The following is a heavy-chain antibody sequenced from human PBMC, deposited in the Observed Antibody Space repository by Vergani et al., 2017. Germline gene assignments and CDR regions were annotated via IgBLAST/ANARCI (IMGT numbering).Heavy chain of an antibody. Sequence: QVQLQESGPGLVKPSETLSLTCTVSGGSVSSGSYYWSWIRQPPGKGLEWIGYIYYSGSTNYNPSLKSRVTISVDTSKNQFSLKLSSVTAADTAVYYCARAGGWELPEYYFDYGGQGTLVTVSS. CDR3: ARAGGWELPEYYFDY. D-gene: IGHD1-26*01. J-gene: IGHJ4*02. V-gene: IGHV4-61*01. CDR2: IYYSGST. CDR1: GGSVSSGSYY.